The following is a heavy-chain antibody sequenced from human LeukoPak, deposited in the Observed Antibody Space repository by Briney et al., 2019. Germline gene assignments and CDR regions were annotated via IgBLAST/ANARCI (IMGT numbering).Heavy chain of an antibody. CDR2: INTDGSAT. V-gene: IGHV3-74*01. D-gene: IGHD1-26*01. Sequence: GGSLRLSCAASGFTFSSYWMHWVRHAPGKGLVWVSRINTDGSATTYAASVKGRFTISRDNAKNTLYLQMNSLRADDTAVYYCARGLASGSSGSWGQGTLVTVSS. J-gene: IGHJ4*02. CDR3: ARGLASGSSGS. CDR1: GFTFSSYW.